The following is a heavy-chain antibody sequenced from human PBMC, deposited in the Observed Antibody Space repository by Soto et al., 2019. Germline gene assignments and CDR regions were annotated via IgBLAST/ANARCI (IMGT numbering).Heavy chain of an antibody. V-gene: IGHV4-39*01. J-gene: IGHJ6*03. CDR3: ARHGSSSWPSIRYYYYMDV. CDR2: IYYSGST. Sequence: SETLSLTCTVSGGSISSSSYYWGWIRQPPGKGLEWIGSIYYSGSTYYNPSLKSRVTISVDTSKNQFSLKLSSVTAADTAVYYCARHGSSSWPSIRYYYYMDVWGKGTTVTVSS. CDR1: GGSISSSSYY. D-gene: IGHD6-13*01.